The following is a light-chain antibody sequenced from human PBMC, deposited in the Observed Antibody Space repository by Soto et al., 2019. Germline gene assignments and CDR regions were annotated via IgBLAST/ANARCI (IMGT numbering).Light chain of an antibody. CDR3: MQATEYPPYT. CDR1: QSLLHSDGETY. J-gene: IGKJ2*01. Sequence: DIVLTQTPLSSPVTLGQPASISCRSSQSLLHSDGETYLSWRQQRPGQPPRLLIYQISNRFSGVQDRLSGSGEATDFTLKISRVEAEDVGIYYCMQATEYPPYTFGLGTKLEIK. CDR2: QIS. V-gene: IGKV2-24*01.